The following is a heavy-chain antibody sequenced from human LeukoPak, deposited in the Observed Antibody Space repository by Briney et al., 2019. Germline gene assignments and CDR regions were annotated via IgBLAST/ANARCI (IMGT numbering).Heavy chain of an antibody. CDR1: GYTFTGYY. CDR3: ASSPLTPLFQFPEKNWFDP. D-gene: IGHD3-9*01. V-gene: IGHV1-2*02. J-gene: IGHJ5*02. CDR2: INPNSGGT. Sequence: ASVKVSCKASGYTFTGYYMHWVRQAPGQGLEWMGWINPNSGGTNYAQKFQGRVTMTRDTSISTAYMELSRLRSDDTAVYYCASSPLTPLFQFPEKNWFDPWGQGTLVTVSS.